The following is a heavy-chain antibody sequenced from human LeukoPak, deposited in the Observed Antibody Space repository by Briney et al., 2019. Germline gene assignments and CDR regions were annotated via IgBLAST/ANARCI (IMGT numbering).Heavy chain of an antibody. CDR1: GGSFSGYY. CDR2: INHSGST. D-gene: IGHD3-10*01. Sequence: SETLSLTCAVYGGSFSGYYWSWIRQPPGKGLEWIGEINHSGSTNYNPSLKSRVTISVDTSKNQFSLKLSSVTAADTAVYYCARPRLWFGPSRDAFDIWGQGTIVTVSS. J-gene: IGHJ3*02. V-gene: IGHV4-34*01. CDR3: ARPRLWFGPSRDAFDI.